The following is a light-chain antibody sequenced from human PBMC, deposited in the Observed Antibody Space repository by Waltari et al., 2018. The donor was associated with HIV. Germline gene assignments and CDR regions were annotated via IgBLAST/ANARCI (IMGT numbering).Light chain of an antibody. CDR1: NSDVGGYNY. CDR3: SSFANNNTPVL. Sequence: QSALTQPASVSGSPGQSITISCTGTNSDVGGYNYVSWYQQHPGKAPKLMIYDVTKRPSGISNRFSGSKSGNTASLTISGLQAEDEADYFCSSFANNNTPVLLGGGTKLTVL. CDR2: DVT. V-gene: IGLV2-14*03. J-gene: IGLJ2*01.